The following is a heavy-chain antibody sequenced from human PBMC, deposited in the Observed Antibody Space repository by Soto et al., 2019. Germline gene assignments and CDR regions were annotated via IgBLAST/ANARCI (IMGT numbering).Heavy chain of an antibody. CDR2: IIPIFGTA. CDR1: GGTFSSYA. CDR3: ARDISSGNYYYYGMDV. V-gene: IGHV1-69*13. Sequence: GSSVKLSCKDSGGTFSSYAISWVRQAPGQGLDWMGGIIPIFGTANYAQKFQGRVTITADESTSTAYMELSSLRSEETAVYYCARDISSGNYYYYGMDVWGQGTTVTVSS. D-gene: IGHD6-6*01. J-gene: IGHJ6*02.